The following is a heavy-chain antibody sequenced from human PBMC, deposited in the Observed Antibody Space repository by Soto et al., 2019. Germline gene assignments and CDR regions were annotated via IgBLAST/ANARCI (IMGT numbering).Heavy chain of an antibody. J-gene: IGHJ2*01. CDR3: GSHGGFCWHFDL. CDR1: GFNVSSSY. D-gene: IGHD3-10*01. CDR2: IYSGGNT. Sequence: EVQLVESGGGLVQPGGSLRLSCAASGFNVSSSYMGWVRKAPGKGLEWVSSIYSGGNTYYADSVRGRFTISTDNSKHTLYLQLISLNVDDTALYYCGSHGGFCWHFDLLGRGTLVTVSS. V-gene: IGHV3-66*04.